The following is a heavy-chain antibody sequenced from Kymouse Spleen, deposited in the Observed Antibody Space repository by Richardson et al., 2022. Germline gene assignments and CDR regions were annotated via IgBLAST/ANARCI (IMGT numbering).Heavy chain of an antibody. V-gene: IGHV3-13*01. CDR1: GFTFSSYD. Sequence: EVQLVESGGGLVQPGGSLRLSCAASGFTFSSYDMHWVRQATGKGLEWVSAIGTAGDTYYPGSVKGRFTISRENAKNSLYLQMNSLRAGDTAVYYCARGSIAAAGIFFDYWGQGTLVTVSS. CDR2: IGTAGDT. J-gene: IGHJ4*02. D-gene: IGHD6-13*01. CDR3: ARGSIAAAGIFFDY.